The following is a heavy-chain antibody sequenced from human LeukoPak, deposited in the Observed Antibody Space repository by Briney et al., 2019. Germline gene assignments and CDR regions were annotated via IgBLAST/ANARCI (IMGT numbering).Heavy chain of an antibody. Sequence: GESLKISCKGSGYSFTSYWIGWVRRMPGKGLEWMGIIYPGDSDTRYSPSFQGQVTISADKSISTAYLQWSSLKASDTAMYYCARRPTYDSSGYYLPGWAFDIWGQGTMVTVSS. CDR3: ARRPTYDSSGYYLPGWAFDI. CDR2: IYPGDSDT. V-gene: IGHV5-51*01. D-gene: IGHD3-22*01. CDR1: GYSFTSYW. J-gene: IGHJ3*02.